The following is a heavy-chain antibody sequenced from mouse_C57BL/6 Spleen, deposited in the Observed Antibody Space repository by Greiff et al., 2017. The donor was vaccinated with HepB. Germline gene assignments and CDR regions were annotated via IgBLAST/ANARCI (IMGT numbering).Heavy chain of an antibody. D-gene: IGHD2-5*01. CDR3: ARGPYYSNSLGCFDY. V-gene: IGHV1-39*01. CDR2: INPNYGTT. Sequence: EVKLQESGPELVKPGASVKVSCKASGYSFTDYNMNWVKQSNGKSLEWIGVINPNYGTTSYNQKFKGKATLTVDQSSSTANRQFNSLTSEDSAVYYCARGPYYSNSLGCFDYWGQGTTLTVSS. J-gene: IGHJ2*01. CDR1: GYSFTDYN.